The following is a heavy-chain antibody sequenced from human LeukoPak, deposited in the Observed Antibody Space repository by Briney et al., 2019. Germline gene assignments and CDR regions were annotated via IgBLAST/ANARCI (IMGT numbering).Heavy chain of an antibody. CDR1: GYSFTSYW. V-gene: IGHV5-10-1*01. Sequence: PGGSLRLSCKGSGYSFTSYWISWVRQMPGKGLEWMGRIDPSDSYTNYSPSFQGHVTISADKSFSTAYLQWSSLKASDTAMYYCAGTTTGSLGYWGQGTLVTVSS. CDR2: IDPSDSYT. D-gene: IGHD4-17*01. CDR3: AGTTTGSLGY. J-gene: IGHJ4*02.